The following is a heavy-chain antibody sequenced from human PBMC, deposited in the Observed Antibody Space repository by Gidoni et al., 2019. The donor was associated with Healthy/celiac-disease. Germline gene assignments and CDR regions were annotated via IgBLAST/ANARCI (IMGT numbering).Heavy chain of an antibody. Sequence: EVHLLYSGVVVLQPGGSLSLSCAASCFSFDAYTMHWVRQAPGKGLEWVSLISWEGGSTYYADAVKGRFTISRDNSKNSLYLQMNSLRTEDTALYYCAKDMGIAVSGFFDYWGQGTLVTVAS. V-gene: IGHV3-43*01. CDR2: ISWEGGST. CDR1: CFSFDAYT. CDR3: AKDMGIAVSGFFDY. J-gene: IGHJ4*02. D-gene: IGHD6-19*01.